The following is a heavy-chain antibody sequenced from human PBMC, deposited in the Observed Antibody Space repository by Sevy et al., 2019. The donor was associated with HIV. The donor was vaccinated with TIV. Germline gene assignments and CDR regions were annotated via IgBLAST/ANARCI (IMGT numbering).Heavy chain of an antibody. CDR1: GGSISSYY. CDR2: IYYSGST. D-gene: IGHD3-10*01. J-gene: IGHJ5*02. V-gene: IGHV4-59*01. Sequence: SETLSLTCTVSGGSISSYYWSRIRQPPGKGLEWIGYIYYSGSTNYNPSLKSRVTISVDTSKNQFSLKLSSVTAADTAVYYCARDNTRYYGSGSYLKAAVAFDPWGQGTLVTVSS. CDR3: ARDNTRYYGSGSYLKAAVAFDP.